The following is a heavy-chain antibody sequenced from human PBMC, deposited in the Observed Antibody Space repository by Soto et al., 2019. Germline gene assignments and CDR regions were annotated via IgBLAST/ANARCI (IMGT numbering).Heavy chain of an antibody. V-gene: IGHV1-69*13. D-gene: IGHD3-9*01. J-gene: IGHJ6*04. Sequence: ASVKVSCKASGGTIGNFAFSWVRQAPGQGLQWIVGLIPMFGTPNHAPTFQDRLTISADASTNTVYMALSNLRSEDSAIYYCARDETPFARGGHYYFEVDGWGKGAMVTVSA. CDR3: ARDETPFARGGHYYFEVDG. CDR2: LIPMFGTP. CDR1: GGTIGNFA.